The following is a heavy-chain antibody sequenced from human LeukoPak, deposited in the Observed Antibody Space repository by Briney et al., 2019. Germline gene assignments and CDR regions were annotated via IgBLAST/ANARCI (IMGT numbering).Heavy chain of an antibody. CDR1: GGSFSGYY. V-gene: IGHV4-34*01. J-gene: IGHJ4*02. CDR3: ASSGGYCSGGSCYSFDY. Sequence: SETLSLTCAVYGGSFSGYYWSWLRQPPGKGLEWIGEINHSGSTNYNPSLKSRVTISVDTSKNQFSLKLSSVTAADTAVYYCASSGGYCSGGSCYSFDYWGQGTLVTVSS. CDR2: INHSGST. D-gene: IGHD2-15*01.